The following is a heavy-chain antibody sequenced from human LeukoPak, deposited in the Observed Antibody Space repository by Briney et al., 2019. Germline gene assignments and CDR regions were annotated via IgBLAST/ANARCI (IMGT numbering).Heavy chain of an antibody. J-gene: IGHJ5*02. CDR1: GFTFSSYS. CDR2: IKQDGSEK. D-gene: IGHD2-8*01. CDR3: ANLIRNGP. Sequence: GGSLRLSCAASGFTFSSYSMNWVRQAPGKGLEWVANIKQDGSEKYYVDSVKGRFTISRDNSKNTLYLQMNSLRAEDTAVYYCANLIRNGPWGQGTLVTVSS. V-gene: IGHV3-7*03.